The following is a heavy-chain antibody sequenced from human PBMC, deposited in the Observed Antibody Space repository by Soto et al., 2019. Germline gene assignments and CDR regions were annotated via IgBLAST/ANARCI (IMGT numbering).Heavy chain of an antibody. Sequence: GGSLRLSCAASGFTFDDYAMHWVRQAPGKGLEWVSGISWNSGSIGYADSVKGRFTISRDNAKNSLYLQMNSLRAEDTALYYCAKVASIAARADYYYYYMDVWGKGTTVTVSS. CDR3: AKVASIAARADYYYYYMDV. V-gene: IGHV3-9*01. D-gene: IGHD6-6*01. J-gene: IGHJ6*03. CDR2: ISWNSGSI. CDR1: GFTFDDYA.